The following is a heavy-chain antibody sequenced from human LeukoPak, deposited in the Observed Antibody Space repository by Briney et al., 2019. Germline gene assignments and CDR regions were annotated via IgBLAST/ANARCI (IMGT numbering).Heavy chain of an antibody. CDR2: IIPIFGTA. Sequence: ASVKVSCKASGGTFSSYAISWVRQAPGQGLEWMGGIIPIFGTANYAQKFQGRVTITADESTSTAYMELSSLRSEDTAVYYCARKVTTELYFYYLGQGTLVTVSS. V-gene: IGHV1-69*13. D-gene: IGHD4-17*01. CDR1: GGTFSSYA. CDR3: ARKVTTELYFYY. J-gene: IGHJ4*02.